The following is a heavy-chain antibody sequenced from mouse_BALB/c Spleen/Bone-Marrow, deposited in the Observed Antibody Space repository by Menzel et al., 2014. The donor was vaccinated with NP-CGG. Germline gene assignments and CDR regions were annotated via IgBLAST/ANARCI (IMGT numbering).Heavy chain of an antibody. Sequence: EVKLVESGGGLVQPGGSLILSCAPSGFTFTDYYMSWVRQPPGKALEWLGFIRNKGNGYTTEYSASVKSRFTISRDNSQSILYLQMNTLRAEDSATYYCARDDYGFDYWGQGTTLTVSS. CDR3: ARDDYGFDY. J-gene: IGHJ2*01. CDR1: GFTFTDYY. V-gene: IGHV7-3*02. D-gene: IGHD1-1*01. CDR2: IRNKGNGYTT.